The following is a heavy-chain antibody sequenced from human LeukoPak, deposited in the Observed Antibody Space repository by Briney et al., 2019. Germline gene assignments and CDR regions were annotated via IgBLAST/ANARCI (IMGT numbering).Heavy chain of an antibody. V-gene: IGHV3-23*01. CDR1: GFTFSSNP. CDR3: ARFPLTRATFYYYFYIDL. D-gene: IGHD3-9*01. J-gene: IGHJ6*03. CDR2: INHNGGNT. Sequence: PGGSLRLSCAGSGFTFSSNPPSSVRQAPGKGLEWVSPINHNGGNTYYADPVKGRLTISRHNPENMLYLQMDSLRAEDTAVYYCARFPLTRATFYYYFYIDLGGRETAVSVS.